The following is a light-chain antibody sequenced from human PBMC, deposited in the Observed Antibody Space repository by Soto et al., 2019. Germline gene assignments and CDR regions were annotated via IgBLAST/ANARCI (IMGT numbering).Light chain of an antibody. J-gene: IGKJ1*01. Sequence: EIVLTQSPGTLSLSLGERATLSCRASQSVSSNYLAWYQQKPGQSPRLLIYGASSRATGIPDRFSGSGSGTDFTLTISRLEPEDFAVYYCQQYGISPWTFGQGTKVDI. CDR1: QSVSSNY. CDR3: QQYGISPWT. CDR2: GAS. V-gene: IGKV3-20*01.